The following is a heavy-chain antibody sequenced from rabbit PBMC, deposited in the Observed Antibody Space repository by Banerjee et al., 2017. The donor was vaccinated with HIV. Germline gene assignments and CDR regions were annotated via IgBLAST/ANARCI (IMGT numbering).Heavy chain of an antibody. Sequence: QSLEESGGDLVKPGASLTLTCTASGFTISSSYWIWWVRQAPGKGLESIACIYGGSSVTVYASWAKGRFTISKASSTTVTLQMTSLTAADTATYFCARAGGFENYFNLWGQGTLVTVS. CDR3: ARAGGFENYFNL. D-gene: IGHD1-1*01. CDR2: IYGGSSVT. V-gene: IGHV1S40*01. CDR1: GFTISSSYW. J-gene: IGHJ4*01.